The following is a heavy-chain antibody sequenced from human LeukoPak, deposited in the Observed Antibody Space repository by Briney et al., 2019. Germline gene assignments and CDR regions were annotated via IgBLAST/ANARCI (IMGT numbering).Heavy chain of an antibody. CDR1: GYTFTGYY. J-gene: IGHJ4*02. CDR2: INPNSGDT. CDR3: ARVYSIRSFDY. D-gene: IGHD2-15*01. Sequence: ASVKVSCKASGYTFTGYYMHWVRQAPGQGLEWMGWINPNSGDTNYAQKFQGRVTITRDTSINTAYMELTRLTSDDTAVYYCARVYSIRSFDYWGQGTLVTVSS. V-gene: IGHV1-2*02.